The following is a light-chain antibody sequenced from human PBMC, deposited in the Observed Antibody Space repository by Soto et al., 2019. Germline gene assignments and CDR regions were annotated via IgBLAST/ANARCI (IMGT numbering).Light chain of an antibody. CDR1: SSDVGTYDF. CDR2: DVS. V-gene: IGLV2-11*01. CDR3: CSYAGTYTYV. J-gene: IGLJ1*01. Sequence: QSVLTQPRSVSGSPGQSVTISCTRTSSDVGTYDFVSWYQQHPGKAPKLIIYDVSKRPSGVPDRFSGSKSGNTASLTISGLQAEDEADYWCCSYAGTYTYVFGSGTKVTVL.